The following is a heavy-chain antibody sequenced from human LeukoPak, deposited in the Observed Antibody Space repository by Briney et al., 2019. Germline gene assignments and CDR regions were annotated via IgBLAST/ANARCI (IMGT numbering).Heavy chain of an antibody. D-gene: IGHD3-3*01. CDR1: GFTFSSYA. CDR2: ISYDGSNK. J-gene: IGHJ4*02. CDR3: ARDQYYDFWSGYSRNFDY. Sequence: GGSLRLSCAASGFTFSSYAMHWVRQAPGKGLEWVAVISYDGSNKYYADSVKGRFTISRDNSKNTLYLQMNSLRAEDTAVYYCARDQYYDFWSGYSRNFDYWGQGTLVTVSS. V-gene: IGHV3-30-3*01.